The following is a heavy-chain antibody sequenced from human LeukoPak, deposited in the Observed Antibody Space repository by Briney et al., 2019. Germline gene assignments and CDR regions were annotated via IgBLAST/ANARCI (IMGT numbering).Heavy chain of an antibody. CDR3: ARDEAYYYYGMDV. CDR1: GGTFSSYA. Sequence: SVKVSCKASGGTFSSYAISWVRQAPGQGLEWMGGIIPIFGTANYAQKFQGRVTSNTDESTSTAYMELSSLRSEDTAVYYCARDEAYYYYGMDVWGERTTVTVSS. J-gene: IGHJ6*04. V-gene: IGHV1-69*05. CDR2: IIPIFGTA.